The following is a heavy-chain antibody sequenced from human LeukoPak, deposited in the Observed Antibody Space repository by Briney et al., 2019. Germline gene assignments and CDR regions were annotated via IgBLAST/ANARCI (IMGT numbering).Heavy chain of an antibody. V-gene: IGHV4-4*09. CDR1: NGSISSYH. Sequence: SSETLSLTCTVSNGSISSYHWSWVRQPPGKGRECIGYILTSGTTNYNPSLKRRLTLSVDTSKNQFTLKLSSVTAADTAVYYCARGGIVAARVYYYMDVWGKGTTVTVSS. D-gene: IGHD6-6*01. CDR2: ILTSGTT. J-gene: IGHJ6*03. CDR3: ARGGIVAARVYYYMDV.